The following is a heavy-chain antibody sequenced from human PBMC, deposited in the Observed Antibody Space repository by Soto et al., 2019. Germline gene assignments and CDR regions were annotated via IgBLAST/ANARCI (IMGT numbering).Heavy chain of an antibody. CDR2: INPSGGST. CDR1: GYTFTSYY. Sequence: ASVKVSCKASGYTFTSYYMHWVRQAPGQGLEWMGIINPSGGSTSYAQKFQGRVTMTRDTSTSTVYMELSSLRSEDTAVYYCAIYCSSTSCYGDDAFDIWGQGTMVTVSS. J-gene: IGHJ3*02. CDR3: AIYCSSTSCYGDDAFDI. D-gene: IGHD2-2*01. V-gene: IGHV1-46*01.